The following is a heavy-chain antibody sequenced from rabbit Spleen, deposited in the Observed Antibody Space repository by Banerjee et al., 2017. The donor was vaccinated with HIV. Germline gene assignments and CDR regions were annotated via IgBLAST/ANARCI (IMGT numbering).Heavy chain of an antibody. CDR2: IAVGTTNST. D-gene: IGHD2-1*01. CDR1: GFDFSVNHY. CDR3: ARDSRYLALSGDGVMSAVTRLDL. J-gene: IGHJ3*01. Sequence: QSLEESGGDLVKPGASLTLTCTASGFDFSVNHYLCWVRQAPGKGLEWIACIAVGTTNSTYYASWAKGRATVSRSSSTTVTLQMTSLTEVDTATYFCARDSRYLALSGDGVMSAVTRLDLWGPGTLVTVS. V-gene: IGHV1S40*01.